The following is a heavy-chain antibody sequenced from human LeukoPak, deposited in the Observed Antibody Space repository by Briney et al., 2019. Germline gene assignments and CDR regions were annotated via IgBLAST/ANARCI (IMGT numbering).Heavy chain of an antibody. CDR1: GDSISSYY. J-gene: IGHJ2*01. D-gene: IGHD3-10*01. CDR2: IYYSGST. V-gene: IGHV4-59*01. CDR3: ARLQRITMAGPDYWYFDL. Sequence: SETLSLTCTVSGDSISSYYWSWIRQSPEKGLEWIGYIYYSGSTNYNPSLKSRVTISVDTSKTQFSLKMNSVTAAGTAVYYCARLQRITMAGPDYWYFDLWGRGTLVTVSS.